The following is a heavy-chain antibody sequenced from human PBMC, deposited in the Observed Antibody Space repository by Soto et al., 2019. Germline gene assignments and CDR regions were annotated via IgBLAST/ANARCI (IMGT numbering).Heavy chain of an antibody. V-gene: IGHV1-69*06. D-gene: IGHD3-9*01. CDR2: IIPIFGTT. J-gene: IGHJ4*02. Sequence: ASVKVSCKASGGTFSSYAISWVRQAPGQGLEWMGGIIPIFGTTNYAQKFQGRVTITADKSTSTAYMELSSLRSEDTAVYYCARGGPVLRYFDWLLKYYFDYWGQGTLVTVSS. CDR1: GGTFSSYA. CDR3: ARGGPVLRYFDWLLKYYFDY.